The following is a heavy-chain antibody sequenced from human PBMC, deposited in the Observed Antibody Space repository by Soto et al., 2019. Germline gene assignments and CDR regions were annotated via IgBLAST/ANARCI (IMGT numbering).Heavy chain of an antibody. V-gene: IGHV1-2*04. CDR1: GYTFTGYY. Sequence: QVQLVQSGAEVKKPGASVKVSCKASGYTFTGYYMHWVRQAPGQGLAWMGRINPNSCGTNYAQKFQGCVTPTRDTPITTAYMERSRLRSDDTAVYYCARESGFHGVYYYYYGMDVWGQGTTVTVS. CDR3: ARESGFHGVYYYYYGMDV. CDR2: INPNSCGT. D-gene: IGHD3-3*01. J-gene: IGHJ6*02.